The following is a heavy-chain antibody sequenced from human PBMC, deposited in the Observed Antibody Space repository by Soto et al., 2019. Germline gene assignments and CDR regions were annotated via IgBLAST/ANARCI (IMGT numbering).Heavy chain of an antibody. CDR2: INWNGDKV. Sequence: VLLVESGGGLVQPGRSLRLSCAVSGFNFGNYAMHWVRQAPGKGLEWVAAINWNGDKVAYAGSVLGRFTIFRDSAKNSLQLQMNDLTTEDTDLYYYAKDKGGTPYYIGSWGQGILVTVSS. D-gene: IGHD6-25*01. CDR3: AKDKGGTPYYIGS. CDR1: GFNFGNYA. V-gene: IGHV3-9*01. J-gene: IGHJ4*02.